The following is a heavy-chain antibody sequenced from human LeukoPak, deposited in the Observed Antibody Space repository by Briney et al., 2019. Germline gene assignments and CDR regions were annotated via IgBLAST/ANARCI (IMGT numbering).Heavy chain of an antibody. CDR3: ARDGSLGIDAFDI. V-gene: IGHV3-23*01. CDR1: GFTFSSYA. J-gene: IGHJ3*02. CDR2: ISGSGGST. D-gene: IGHD2-2*03. Sequence: GGSLRLSCAASGFTFSSYAMSWVRQAPGKGLEWVSAISGSGGSTYYADSVKGRFTISRDNSKNTLYLQMNSLRAEDTAVYYCARDGSLGIDAFDIWGPGTMVTISS.